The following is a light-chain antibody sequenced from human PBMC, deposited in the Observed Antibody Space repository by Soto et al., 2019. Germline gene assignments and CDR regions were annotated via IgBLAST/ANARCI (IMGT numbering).Light chain of an antibody. J-gene: IGLJ2*01. CDR1: SSDVGRYDY. CDR3: SSYAGSSVL. V-gene: IGLV2-14*01. Sequence: QSALTQPASVSGSPGQSITISCTGTSSDVGRYDYVSWYQQHPGKAPKLMIYEVSNRPSGVSNRFSGSKSGNTAALTISGLQAEGEADYYCSSYAGSSVLFGGGTKLTVL. CDR2: EVS.